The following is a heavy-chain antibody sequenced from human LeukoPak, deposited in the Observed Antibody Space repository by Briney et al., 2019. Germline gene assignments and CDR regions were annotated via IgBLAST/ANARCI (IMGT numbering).Heavy chain of an antibody. J-gene: IGHJ4*02. V-gene: IGHV4-34*01. CDR3: ASSDGDYSIDY. CDR1: GGSFSGYY. Sequence: PSETLSLTCAVYGGSFSGYYWSWIRQPPGKGLEWIGEISHSGSTNYNPSLKSRVTISVDTSKNQFSLKLSSVTAADTAVYYCASSDGDYSIDYWGQGTLVTVSS. CDR2: ISHSGST. D-gene: IGHD4-17*01.